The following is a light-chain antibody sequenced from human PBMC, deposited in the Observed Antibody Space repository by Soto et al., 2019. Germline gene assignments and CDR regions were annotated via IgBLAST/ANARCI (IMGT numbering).Light chain of an antibody. CDR1: SSDVGAYNF. Sequence: QPALTQPASVSGSPGQSITISCTGTSSDVGAYNFVSWYQHPPGRAPKLIIYEVTIRPSGVSNRFSGSKSGNTASLTISGLQAEDEADYYCSSYTTSAPYVFGSGTKLTVL. J-gene: IGLJ1*01. CDR2: EVT. CDR3: SSYTTSAPYV. V-gene: IGLV2-14*01.